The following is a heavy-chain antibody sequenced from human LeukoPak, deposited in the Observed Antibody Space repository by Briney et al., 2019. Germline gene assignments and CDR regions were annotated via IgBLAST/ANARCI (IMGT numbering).Heavy chain of an antibody. J-gene: IGHJ6*04. CDR3: AELGITMIGGV. Sequence: GGSLRLSCAASGLTFSSYEMNWIRQAPGKGLEWVSYISSSGSTIYYADSVKGRFTISRDNAKNSLYLQMNSLRAEDTAVYYCAELGITMIGGVWGKGTTVTISS. D-gene: IGHD3-10*02. CDR1: GLTFSSYE. CDR2: ISSSGSTI. V-gene: IGHV3-48*03.